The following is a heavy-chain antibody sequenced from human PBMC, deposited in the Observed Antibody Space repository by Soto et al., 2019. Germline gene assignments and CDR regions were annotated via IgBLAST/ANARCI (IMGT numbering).Heavy chain of an antibody. CDR3: AARPYYYGSGSYYNPSLDS. J-gene: IGHJ4*02. D-gene: IGHD3-10*01. CDR2: IVVGSGNT. Sequence: SVKVSCKASVFTFTSSAVQWVRQARGQRLEWIGWIVVGSGNTNYAQKFQERVTITRDMSTSTAYMELSSLRSEDTAVYYCAARPYYYGSGSYYNPSLDSWGQGTLVTVSS. V-gene: IGHV1-58*01. CDR1: VFTFTSSA.